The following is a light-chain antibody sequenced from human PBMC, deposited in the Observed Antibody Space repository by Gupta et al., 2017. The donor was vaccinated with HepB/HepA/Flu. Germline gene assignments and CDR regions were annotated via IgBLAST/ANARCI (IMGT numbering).Light chain of an antibody. J-gene: IGKJ1*01. Sequence: EIVLTQSPGTLYLSPRERATLPCRASQSVRSTYLAWYQQKPGQAPRLLIYGASSRATGIPDRFSGSGSGTDFTSTISRLEPEDFAVYYCQQYGSSHWTFGQETKVEIK. CDR2: GAS. CDR1: QSVRSTY. CDR3: QQYGSSHWT. V-gene: IGKV3-20*01.